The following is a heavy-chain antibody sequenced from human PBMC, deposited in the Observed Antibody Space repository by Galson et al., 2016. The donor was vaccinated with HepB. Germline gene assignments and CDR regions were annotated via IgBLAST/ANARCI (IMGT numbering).Heavy chain of an antibody. CDR3: ATDLGDRRVTVYYYMDA. V-gene: IGHV3-23*01. CDR2: ISSSGDYT. Sequence: SLRLSCAASGFIFSRYAMSWVRQAPGKGLEWVSAISSSGDYTYYADSVKGRFTISRDNSKNTLYLQMNSLRAEDTAVYYCATDLGDRRVTVYYYMDAWGKGTTVTVSS. J-gene: IGHJ6*03. CDR1: GFIFSRYA. D-gene: IGHD4-11*01.